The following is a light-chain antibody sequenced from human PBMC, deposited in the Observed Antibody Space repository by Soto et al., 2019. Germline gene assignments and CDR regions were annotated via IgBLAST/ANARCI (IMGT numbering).Light chain of an antibody. Sequence: QSVLTQPASVSGSPGQSITISCSGTSSDIGSYDHVAWYQQFPGTSPKLMIYAVSDRPSGVSDRFSGSKSGITASLTISGLQTEDEADYYCISYTNRQSYVFGTGTKVTVL. CDR2: AVS. CDR1: SSDIGSYDH. V-gene: IGLV2-14*01. J-gene: IGLJ1*01. CDR3: ISYTNRQSYV.